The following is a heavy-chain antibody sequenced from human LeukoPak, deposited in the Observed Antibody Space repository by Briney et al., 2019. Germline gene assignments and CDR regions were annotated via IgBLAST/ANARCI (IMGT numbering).Heavy chain of an antibody. D-gene: IGHD2-15*01. CDR2: IYTSGST. V-gene: IGHV4-61*02. CDR1: GGSISSGSYY. Sequence: PSETLSLTCTVSGGSISSGSYYWSWLRQPAGKGLEWIGRIYTSGSTNYNPSLKSRVTISVDTSKNQFSLKLSSVTAADTAVYYCARDGRYCSGGSCYLGGQGTLVTVSS. J-gene: IGHJ4*02. CDR3: ARDGRYCSGGSCYL.